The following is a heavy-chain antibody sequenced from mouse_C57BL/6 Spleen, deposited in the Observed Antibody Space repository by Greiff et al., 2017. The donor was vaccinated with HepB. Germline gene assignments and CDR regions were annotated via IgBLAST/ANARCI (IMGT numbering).Heavy chain of an antibody. V-gene: IGHV1-53*01. CDR1: GYTFTSYW. CDR2: INPSNGGT. CDR3: ARDSGGY. Sequence: VQLQQPGTDLVKPGASVKLSCKASGYTFTSYWMHWVHQRPGKGLEWIGNINPSNGGTNYNEKVKSKATLTVDKSTSTAYMQLSSLTSEDTAVYYCARDSGGYWGQGTTLTVSS. J-gene: IGHJ2*01. D-gene: IGHD3-2*01.